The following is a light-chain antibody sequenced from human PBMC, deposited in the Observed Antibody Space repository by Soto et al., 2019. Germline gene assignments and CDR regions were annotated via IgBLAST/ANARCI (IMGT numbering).Light chain of an antibody. CDR3: QQRSNWPVT. J-gene: IGKJ3*01. V-gene: IGKV3-11*01. Sequence: EIVLTQSPATLSLSPGERATLSCRASQSVSSYLAWYQQKPGQAPRLLIYDASNRATGIPARFSGSGSGTGFTFTSSSLEPEDCAVYYCQQRSNWPVTFGPGTKVDIK. CDR1: QSVSSY. CDR2: DAS.